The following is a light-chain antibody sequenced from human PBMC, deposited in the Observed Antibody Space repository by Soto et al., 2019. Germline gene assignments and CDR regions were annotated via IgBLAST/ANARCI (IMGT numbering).Light chain of an antibody. CDR3: SSYTSSSTPYV. J-gene: IGLJ1*01. V-gene: IGLV2-14*01. Sequence: QSVLTQPASVSGSPGQSITISCTGTSSDVGTYNYVSWYQHHPGKAPKFMIYEVSNRPSGVSNRFSGSKSGNTAPLTISGLQAEDEADYYCSSYTSSSTPYVFGTGTKVTVL. CDR2: EVS. CDR1: SSDVGTYNY.